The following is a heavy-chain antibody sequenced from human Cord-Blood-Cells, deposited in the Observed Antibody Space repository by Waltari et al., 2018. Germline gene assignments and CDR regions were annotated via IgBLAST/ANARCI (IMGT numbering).Heavy chain of an antibody. CDR1: GYTFTGYY. V-gene: IGHV1-2*02. J-gene: IGHJ2*01. Sequence: QVQLVQSGAEVKKPGASVKVSCKASGYTFTGYYLHWVRPPPGQGLEWMVWINPNSGGTNYAQKFQGRVTMTRDTSISTAYMELSRLRSDDTAVYYCARDRRDYSNYWYFDLWGRGTLVTVSS. CDR2: INPNSGGT. D-gene: IGHD4-4*01. CDR3: ARDRRDYSNYWYFDL.